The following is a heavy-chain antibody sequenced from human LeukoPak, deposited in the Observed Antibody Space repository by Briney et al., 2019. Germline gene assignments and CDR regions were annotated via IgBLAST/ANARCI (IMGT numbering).Heavy chain of an antibody. CDR3: AKESGRFDY. CDR2: ISGDGVST. V-gene: IGHV3-43*02. CDR1: GLPIADFA. Sequence: GGSLRLSCVASGLPIADFAMHWVRQAPGKGLEWVSLISGDGVSTFYTDSVRGRFSISRDNTKNSLYLEMNSPRTEDTAMYYCAKESGRFDYWGQGTLVAVSS. J-gene: IGHJ4*02.